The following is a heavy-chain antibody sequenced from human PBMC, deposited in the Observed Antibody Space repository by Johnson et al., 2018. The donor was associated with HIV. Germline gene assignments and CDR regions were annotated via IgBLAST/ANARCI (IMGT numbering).Heavy chain of an antibody. Sequence: VQLVESGGGLVQPGGSLRLSCAASGLSFSSNYMTWVRQGPGKGLEWVAVIASGGGTKYADYVPGSFIISRDNSKNTLYLQMNSLRAEDTAFYFCARGCRDGYTCDVFDVWGQGTGVTVSS. V-gene: IGHV3-66*01. CDR2: IASGGGT. CDR3: ARGCRDGYTCDVFDV. D-gene: IGHD5-24*01. CDR1: GLSFSSNY. J-gene: IGHJ3*01.